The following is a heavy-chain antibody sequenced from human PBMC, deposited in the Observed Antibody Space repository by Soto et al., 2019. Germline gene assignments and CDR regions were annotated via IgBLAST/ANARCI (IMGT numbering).Heavy chain of an antibody. CDR2: IVVGSGNT. CDR3: AVDVQQKEWLLFSIGGMDV. D-gene: IGHD3-3*01. V-gene: IGHV1-58*01. Sequence: SVKVSCKASGFTFTSSAVKWVRQARGQRLERIGWIVVGSGNTNYAQKFQERVTNACAISMITAYMELSSLSSEDTAVYYCAVDVQQKEWLLFSIGGMDVWGQGTTVT. CDR1: GFTFTSSA. J-gene: IGHJ6*02.